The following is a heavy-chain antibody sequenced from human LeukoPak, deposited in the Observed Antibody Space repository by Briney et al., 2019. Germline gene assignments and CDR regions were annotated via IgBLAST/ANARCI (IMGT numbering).Heavy chain of an antibody. V-gene: IGHV3-7*01. D-gene: IGHD1-26*01. Sequence: GGSLRLSCAASGFTFSSYWMSWVRQAPGKGLEWVANIKQDGSEKYYVDSVKGRFTISRDNAKNSLYLQMNSLRAEDTAVYYCARVVGATTRAIDYWGQGTLVTVSS. CDR1: GFTFSSYW. CDR3: ARVVGATTRAIDY. J-gene: IGHJ4*02. CDR2: IKQDGSEK.